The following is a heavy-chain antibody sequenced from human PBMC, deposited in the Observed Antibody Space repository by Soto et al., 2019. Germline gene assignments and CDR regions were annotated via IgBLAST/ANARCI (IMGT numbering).Heavy chain of an antibody. D-gene: IGHD3-3*01. CDR3: ACGFWSGYYGPLSYYYYYGMDV. V-gene: IGHV4-31*03. CDR1: GGSISSGGYY. J-gene: IGHJ6*02. Sequence: QVQLQESGPGLVKPSQTLSLTCTVSGGSISSGGYYWSWIRQHPGKGREWIGYIYYSGSTYYNPSIKSRVTISVDTSKNQFSLKLSSVTAADTAVYYCACGFWSGYYGPLSYYYYYGMDVWGQGTTVTVSS. CDR2: IYYSGST.